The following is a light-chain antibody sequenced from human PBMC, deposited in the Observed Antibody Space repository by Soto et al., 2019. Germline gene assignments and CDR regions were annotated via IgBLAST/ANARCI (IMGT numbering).Light chain of an antibody. CDR1: SSDVGSYNL. CDR3: CSYAGSSTPLI. Sequence: QSALTQPASVSGSPGQSITISCTGTSSDVGSYNLVSWYQQHPGKAPKLMIYEVSKRPSGVSNRFSGSKSGNTASLTISGFQAEDEADYYCCSYAGSSTPLIFGTGTNVTVL. CDR2: EVS. J-gene: IGLJ1*01. V-gene: IGLV2-23*02.